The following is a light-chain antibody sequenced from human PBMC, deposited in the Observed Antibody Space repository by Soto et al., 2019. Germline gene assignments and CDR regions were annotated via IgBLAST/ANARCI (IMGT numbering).Light chain of an antibody. V-gene: IGKV3-20*01. CDR2: DAS. Sequence: EIVLKQSPGTLSLSTGERATLSCRASQSASSSYLAWYQQKPGQAPRLLIYDASSRATGIPDRFSGSGSGTDFTLTITRLEPEDFAVYYCQHYGSSPKTFGQGTKVDIK. J-gene: IGKJ1*01. CDR1: QSASSSY. CDR3: QHYGSSPKT.